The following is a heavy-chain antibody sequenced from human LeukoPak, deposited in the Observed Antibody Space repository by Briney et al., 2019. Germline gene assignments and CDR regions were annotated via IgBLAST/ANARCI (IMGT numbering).Heavy chain of an antibody. V-gene: IGHV4-4*07. CDR1: GGSISSYC. J-gene: IGHJ4*02. CDR3: ARDLEY. CDR2: IYTSGST. Sequence: SETLSLTCTVAGGSISSYCWGWIRQPAGKGLEWIGRIYTSGSTNYNPSLKSRVTMSVNTSKNQFSLKLSSVTAADTAVYYCARDLEYWGQGTLVTVSS. D-gene: IGHD1-1*01.